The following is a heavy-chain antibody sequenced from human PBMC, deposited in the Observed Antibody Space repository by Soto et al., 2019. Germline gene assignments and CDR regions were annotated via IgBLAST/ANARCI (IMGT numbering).Heavy chain of an antibody. CDR1: GFTFSSFG. J-gene: IGHJ4*02. D-gene: IGHD3-22*01. CDR3: AKDTYFHDSSGYYIFDY. V-gene: IGHV3-30*18. CDR2: ISYDGSND. Sequence: PGGSLRLSCAASGFTFSSFGMHWVRQAPGKGLEWVAHISYDGSNDHSADSVKGRFTISRDNSEDTLYLQMNSLRVEDTAVYYCAKDTYFHDSSGYYIFDYWGQGTLVTVSS.